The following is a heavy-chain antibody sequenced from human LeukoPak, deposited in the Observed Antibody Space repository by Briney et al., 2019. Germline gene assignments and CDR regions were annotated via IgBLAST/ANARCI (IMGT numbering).Heavy chain of an antibody. D-gene: IGHD3-9*01. V-gene: IGHV4-4*07. Sequence: SETLSLTCTVSGASITSCYWSWIRQPAGKGLEWIGRFFTGGITHFNPSLKSRVTMSEDRSKNQFSHNLSSVTAADTAVYYCTRDRYDILTDFSSFDYWGQGILVTVSS. CDR2: FFTGGIT. J-gene: IGHJ4*02. CDR1: GASITSCY. CDR3: TRDRYDILTDFSSFDY.